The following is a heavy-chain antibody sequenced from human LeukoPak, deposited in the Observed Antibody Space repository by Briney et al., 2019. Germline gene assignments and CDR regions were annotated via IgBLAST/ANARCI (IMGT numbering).Heavy chain of an antibody. CDR3: TTGRRGVPFDY. D-gene: IGHD1-1*01. CDR1: GFTFSNAW. Sequence: GGSLRLSCAAYGFTFSNAWMSWVRQAPGKGLEWVGRIKSKTDGGTTDYAAPVKGRFTISRDDSKNTLYLQMNSLKTEDTAVYYCTTGRRGVPFDYWGQGTLVTVSS. CDR2: IKSKTDGGTT. V-gene: IGHV3-15*01. J-gene: IGHJ4*02.